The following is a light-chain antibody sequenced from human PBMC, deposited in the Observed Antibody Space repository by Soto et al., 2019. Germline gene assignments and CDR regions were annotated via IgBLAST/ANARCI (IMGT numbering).Light chain of an antibody. Sequence: DIQMTQSPSSLSASVGDRVTITCRASQSISSYLNWYQQKPGKAPKLLIYAASSLQSVVPSRFSGSGYGTDFTLTISSLQPEDFATYYCQQSYSTSWTFGQGTKVDIK. CDR2: AAS. CDR1: QSISSY. J-gene: IGKJ1*01. CDR3: QQSYSTSWT. V-gene: IGKV1-39*01.